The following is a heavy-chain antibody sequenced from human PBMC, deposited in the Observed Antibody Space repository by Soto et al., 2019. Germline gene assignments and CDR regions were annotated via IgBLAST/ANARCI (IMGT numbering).Heavy chain of an antibody. CDR3: AGSYVPRAI. J-gene: IGHJ4*02. CDR2: IKQDGSEK. V-gene: IGHV3-7*01. D-gene: IGHD3-10*02. Sequence: PGGSLRLSCAASGFIFSDYWMSWARQAQGKGLEWVTNIKQDGSEKYYVDSVKGRFTTSRDNAKTSLYLQMSRLRAEDTAVYFCAGSYVPRAIWGKGTLVTVSS. CDR1: GFIFSDYW.